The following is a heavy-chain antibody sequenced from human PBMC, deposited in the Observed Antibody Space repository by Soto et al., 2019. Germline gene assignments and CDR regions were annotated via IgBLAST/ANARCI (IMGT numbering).Heavy chain of an antibody. CDR1: GGSISSYS. J-gene: IGHJ5*01. CDR3: ASRGGCDYRLDS. D-gene: IGHD4-17*01. Sequence: ETLSPTCTVAGGSISSYSGGWIRQPPGKGREWIGSLFSSGGPYYNPSPKSRVRISVDTAKNEFSLKLTAITAADTAIYYCASRGGCDYRLDSWGQGILVTVSS. CDR2: LFSSGGP. V-gene: IGHV4-59*04.